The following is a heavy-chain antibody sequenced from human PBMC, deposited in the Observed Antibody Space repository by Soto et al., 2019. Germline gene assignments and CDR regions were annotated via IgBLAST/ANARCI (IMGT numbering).Heavy chain of an antibody. CDR3: ARENSSGWNGYSQH. CDR2: VYYTGST. CDR1: GGSISSGGYY. Sequence: QVQLQESGPGLVKPSQTLSLTCTVSGGSISSGGYYWSWIRQYPGLGLEWIGAVYYTGSTYYKRPLKSRVTVSVEPSKNLFSVMLNSGLAGDPPAYSWARENSSGWNGYSQHGGRGPLVPVPS. J-gene: IGHJ1*01. V-gene: IGHV4-31*03. D-gene: IGHD6-19*01.